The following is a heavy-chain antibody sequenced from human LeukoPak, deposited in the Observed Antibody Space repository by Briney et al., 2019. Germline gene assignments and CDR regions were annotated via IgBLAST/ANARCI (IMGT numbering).Heavy chain of an antibody. CDR1: GYTFTSYD. CDR2: MNPNSGNT. J-gene: IGHJ6*02. V-gene: IGHV1-8*01. D-gene: IGHD6-13*01. CDR3: ARGRKIAAAALYYYYGMDV. Sequence: GASVKVSCKASGYTFTSYDINWVRQATGQGLEWMGWMNPNSGNTGYAQKFQGRVTMTRNTSISTAYMELSSLGSEDTAVYYCARGRKIAAAALYYYYGMDVWGQGTTVTVSS.